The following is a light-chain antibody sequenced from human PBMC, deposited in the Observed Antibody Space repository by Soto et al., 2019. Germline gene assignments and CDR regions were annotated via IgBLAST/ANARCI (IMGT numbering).Light chain of an antibody. CDR1: QGISDY. J-gene: IGKJ3*01. V-gene: IGKV1-27*01. Sequence: DIQMTQSPSSLSAFLGDRVTITCRASQGISDYLVWYQQKPGKVPKLLIYAASTLQSGVPPRFSGTGSGTDFTLTISSLQPADAATYYCQNYYSAPFTFGPGTKVDIK. CDR3: QNYYSAPFT. CDR2: AAS.